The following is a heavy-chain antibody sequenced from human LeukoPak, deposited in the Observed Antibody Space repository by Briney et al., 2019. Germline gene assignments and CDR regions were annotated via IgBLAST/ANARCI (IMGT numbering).Heavy chain of an antibody. J-gene: IGHJ4*02. Sequence: SETLSLTCTVSGGSISSSSYYWGWIRQPPGKGLEWIGSIYYSGSTYYNPSLKSRVTISVDTSKNQFSLKLSSVTAADTAVYYCARDQSSRGYFDYWGQGTLVTVSS. CDR2: IYYSGST. CDR1: GGSISSSSYY. V-gene: IGHV4-39*02. CDR3: ARDQSSRGYFDY. D-gene: IGHD3-10*01.